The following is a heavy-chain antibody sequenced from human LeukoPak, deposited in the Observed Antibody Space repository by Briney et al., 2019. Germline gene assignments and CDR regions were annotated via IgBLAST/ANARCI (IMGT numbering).Heavy chain of an antibody. CDR3: HGPHFYYMDV. CDR1: DGPISSSSYY. Sequence: PSETLALTFSVSDGPISSSSYYWCGIRQPPGWGLARVGSIYYSGATYYNPSLESRVTISIDASKNQFSLKVSSVTAADTAVHYCHGPHFYYMDVWGKGTTVTVSS. V-gene: IGHV4-39*01. D-gene: IGHD5-24*01. J-gene: IGHJ6*03. CDR2: IYYSGAT.